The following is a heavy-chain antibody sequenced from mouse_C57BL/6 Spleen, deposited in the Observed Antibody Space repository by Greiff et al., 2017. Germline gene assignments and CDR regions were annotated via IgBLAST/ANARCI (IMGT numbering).Heavy chain of an antibody. Sequence: QVQLQQPGAELVMPGASVKLSCKASGYTFTSYWMHWVKQRPGQGLEWIGEIDPSDSYTNYNHKFKGKSTLTVDKSSSTAYMQLSSLTSEDSAVYYCARHTPDVAMDYWGQGTSVTVSS. CDR3: ARHTPDVAMDY. V-gene: IGHV1-69*01. CDR2: IDPSDSYT. CDR1: GYTFTSYW. J-gene: IGHJ4*01.